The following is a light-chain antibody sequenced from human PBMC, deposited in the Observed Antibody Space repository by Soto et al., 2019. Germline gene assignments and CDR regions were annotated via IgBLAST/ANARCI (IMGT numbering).Light chain of an antibody. Sequence: EIVMTQSPATLSMSPGERATLSCRASQSISSNLAWYQQKPGQAPWLLIYGASNRATGIPARFSGGGSETEFPLTTSSLQSEDFAGYYCQQYDNWPPTYTFGQGTKLEMK. V-gene: IGKV3-15*01. CDR1: QSISSN. CDR2: GAS. CDR3: QQYDNWPPTYT. J-gene: IGKJ2*01.